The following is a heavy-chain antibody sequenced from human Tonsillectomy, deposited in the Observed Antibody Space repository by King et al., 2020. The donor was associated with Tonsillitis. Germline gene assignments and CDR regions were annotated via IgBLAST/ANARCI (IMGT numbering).Heavy chain of an antibody. CDR3: ARDQEAEGWFDP. Sequence: VQLVESGGGLVKPGGSLRLSCATSGFTFRSYSMNWVRQAPGKGLEWVSSISSSSSYIYYAESVKGRFTISRDNAKNSLYLQMNSLRAEDTAVYYCARDQEAEGWFDPWGQGTLVTVSS. CDR2: ISSSSSYI. V-gene: IGHV3-21*01. CDR1: GFTFRSYS. J-gene: IGHJ5*02.